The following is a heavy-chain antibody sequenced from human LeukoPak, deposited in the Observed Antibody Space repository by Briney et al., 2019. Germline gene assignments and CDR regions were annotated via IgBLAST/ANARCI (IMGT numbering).Heavy chain of an antibody. V-gene: IGHV3-23*01. D-gene: IGHD5-12*01. CDR3: AKERRAYDPWYFDL. J-gene: IGHJ2*01. CDR1: GFTFNNYA. Sequence: GGSLTLSCVASGFTFNNYAMSWVRQAPGRGLEWVSAISSGGSTSYPDSAKGRFTISRDNSQDTLPQQMNSLRVEDTAVYYCAKERRAYDPWYFDLWGRGTLVTVSS. CDR2: ISSGGST.